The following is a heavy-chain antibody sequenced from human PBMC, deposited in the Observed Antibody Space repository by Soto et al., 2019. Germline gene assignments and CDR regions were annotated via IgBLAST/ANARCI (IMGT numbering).Heavy chain of an antibody. CDR1: GFIFSSYG. D-gene: IGHD2-2*01. CDR3: ATLLWERIIVVGQSGWTGDY. Sequence: QEQLVQSGGSVVQPGRSLRLSCAASGFIFSSYGMHWVRQAPGKGLEWVAVISYDGSNEYYADSVQGRFTISRDNSKQTLYLQMNSLRTEDTAVYFCATLLWERIIVVGQSGWTGDYWGQGTLVTVSS. CDR2: ISYDGSNE. J-gene: IGHJ4*02. V-gene: IGHV3-30*03.